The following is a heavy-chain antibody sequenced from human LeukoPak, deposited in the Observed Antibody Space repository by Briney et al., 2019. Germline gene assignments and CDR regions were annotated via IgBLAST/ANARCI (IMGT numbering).Heavy chain of an antibody. D-gene: IGHD3-10*01. Sequence: PSETLSLTCAVYGGSFSGYYWSWIRQPPGKGLEWIGEINHSGSTNYNPSLKSRVTISVDTSKNRFSLKLSSVTAADTAVYYCARGRGSGKQGYGMDVWGQGTTVTVSS. CDR3: ARGRGSGKQGYGMDV. CDR2: INHSGST. CDR1: GGSFSGYY. J-gene: IGHJ6*02. V-gene: IGHV4-34*01.